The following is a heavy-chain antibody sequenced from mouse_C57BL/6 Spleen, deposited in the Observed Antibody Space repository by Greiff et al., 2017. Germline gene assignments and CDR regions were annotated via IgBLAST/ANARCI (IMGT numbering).Heavy chain of an antibody. J-gene: IGHJ2*01. Sequence: EVQLVESGGGLVKPGGSLKLSCAASGFTFSSYTMSWVRQTPEKRLEWVATISGGGGNTYYPDSVKGRFTISRDNAKNTLYLQMSSLRSEDTALDYCARVDSSGPRSFFFDYWGQGTTLTVSS. CDR1: GFTFSSYT. V-gene: IGHV5-9*01. CDR2: ISGGGGNT. CDR3: ARVDSSGPRSFFFDY. D-gene: IGHD3-2*02.